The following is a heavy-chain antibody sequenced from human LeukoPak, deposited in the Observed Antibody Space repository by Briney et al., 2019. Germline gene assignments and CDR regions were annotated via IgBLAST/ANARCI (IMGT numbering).Heavy chain of an antibody. J-gene: IGHJ5*02. CDR2: IYYSGST. Sequence: SETLSLTCTVSGGSISNYYWSWIRQPPGKGLEWIGYIYYSGSTKYNPSLKSRATVSVDTSKNQFSLKLSSVTAADTAVYYCARVLLWFGVRSRARFDPWGQGTLVTVSS. V-gene: IGHV4-59*12. CDR3: ARVLLWFGVRSRARFDP. D-gene: IGHD3-10*01. CDR1: GGSISNYY.